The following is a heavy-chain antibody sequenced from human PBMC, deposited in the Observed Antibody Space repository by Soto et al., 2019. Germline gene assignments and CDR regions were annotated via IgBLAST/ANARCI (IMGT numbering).Heavy chain of an antibody. CDR3: ARCKQKVMHCAVDV. CDR1: GFIFSSYG. D-gene: IGHD2-21*01. CDR2: INYDGSNK. V-gene: IGHV3-33*01. Sequence: QVHLVESGGGAVQPGRSLRVSCAASGFIFSSYGMHWVRQAPGKGLEWVAFINYDGSNKFYGDSVKGRFTISRDNSKNTLYLQMSRLRGEDTAVYYCARCKQKVMHCAVDVWGQGATVTVTS. J-gene: IGHJ6*02.